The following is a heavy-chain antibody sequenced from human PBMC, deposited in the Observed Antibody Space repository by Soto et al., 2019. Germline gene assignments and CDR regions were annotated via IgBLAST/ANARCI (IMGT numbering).Heavy chain of an antibody. CDR1: GYTFTGYY. V-gene: IGHV1-2*04. CDR2: INPNSGGT. J-gene: IGHJ6*02. D-gene: IGHD3-3*01. CDR3: ARERIPITIFGVVTPPGGYYGMDV. Sequence: GASVKVSCKASGYTFTGYYMHWVRQAPGQGLEWMGWINPNSGGTNYAQKFQGWVTMTRDTSISTAYMELSRLRSDDTAVYYCARERIPITIFGVVTPPGGYYGMDVWGPGATVTVSS.